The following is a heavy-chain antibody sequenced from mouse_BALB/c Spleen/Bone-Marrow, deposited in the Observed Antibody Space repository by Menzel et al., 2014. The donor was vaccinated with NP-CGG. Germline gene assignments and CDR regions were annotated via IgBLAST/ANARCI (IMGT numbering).Heavy chain of an antibody. Sequence: VQLQESGAELVRPGSSVKISCESSGYVFSTYWINWVKQRPGQGLEWIGQIYPGDGDTDYNGKFKDKATLTADKSSNTPYRQHSSLTSGDSAFFSCARGGPPFDSWAQATPPTFSS. V-gene: IGHV1-80*01. D-gene: IGHD3-1*01. CDR3: ARGGPPFDS. CDR2: IYPGDGDT. J-gene: IGHJ2*01. CDR1: GYVFSTYW.